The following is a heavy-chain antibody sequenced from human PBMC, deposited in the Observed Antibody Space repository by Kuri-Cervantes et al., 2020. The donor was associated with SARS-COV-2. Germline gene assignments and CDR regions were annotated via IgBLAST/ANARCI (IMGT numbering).Heavy chain of an antibody. V-gene: IGHV3-30*02. CDR1: GFTFSSYG. J-gene: IGHJ5*02. Sequence: GGSLRLSGAASGFTFSSYGMHWVRQAPGKGLEWVAFIRYDGSNKYYADSVKGRFTISRDNSKNTLYLQMNSLRAEDTAVYYCAKDAEQWLVPERNWFDPWGQGTLVTVSS. D-gene: IGHD6-19*01. CDR3: AKDAEQWLVPERNWFDP. CDR2: IRYDGSNK.